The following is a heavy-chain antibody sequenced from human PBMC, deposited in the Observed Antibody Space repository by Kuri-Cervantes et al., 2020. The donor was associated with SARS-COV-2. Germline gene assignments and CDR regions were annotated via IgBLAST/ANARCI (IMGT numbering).Heavy chain of an antibody. CDR2: ISHSGST. D-gene: IGHD3-3*01. CDR3: ARGCNRITIFGVINVPAAESWFDP. CDR1: GGSFSGYY. V-gene: IGHV4-34*01. J-gene: IGHJ5*02. Sequence: SQTPSLTCAVYGGSFSGYYSGWTRQPPGKGLEWIGEISHSGSTNYNPSLKSRVTISLDTSQNKFSLKLTSVTAADTAVYYCARGCNRITIFGVINVPAAESWFDPWGQGTLVTVSS.